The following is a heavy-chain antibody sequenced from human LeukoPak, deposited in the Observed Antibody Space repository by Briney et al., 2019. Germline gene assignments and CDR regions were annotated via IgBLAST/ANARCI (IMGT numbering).Heavy chain of an antibody. CDR3: ARAGLWFGEGWFDP. Sequence: ASETLSLTCTVSGGSISSGGYYWSWIRQHPGKGLEWIGYIYYSGSTYYNPSLKSRVTISVDTSKNQFSLKLSSVTAADTAVYYCARAGLWFGEGWFDPWGQGTLVTVSS. CDR2: IYYSGST. J-gene: IGHJ5*02. CDR1: GGSISSGGYY. V-gene: IGHV4-31*03. D-gene: IGHD3-10*01.